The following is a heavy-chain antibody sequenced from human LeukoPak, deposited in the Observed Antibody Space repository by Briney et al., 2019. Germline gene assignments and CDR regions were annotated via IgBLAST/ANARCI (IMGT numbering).Heavy chain of an antibody. CDR3: ARHFDGKGSFDF. Sequence: GGSLRLSCAASGFNFASRWVHWVRHVPGKGLVWVSRISSDGSDTTYADSVKGRFTISRDNVKKIVYLQMRSLRVEDTAVYYCARHFDGKGSFDFWGQGTLVTVSS. CDR1: GFNFASRW. D-gene: IGHD4-23*01. CDR2: ISSDGSDT. V-gene: IGHV3-74*01. J-gene: IGHJ5*01.